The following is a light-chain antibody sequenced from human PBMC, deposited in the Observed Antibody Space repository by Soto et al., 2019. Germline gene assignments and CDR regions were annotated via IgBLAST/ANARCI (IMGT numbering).Light chain of an antibody. CDR3: QQDSSWPLT. V-gene: IGKV1-12*01. J-gene: IGKJ4*01. Sequence: IQMTQSPSSVSATVGDRVTITCRASQGISSWLAWYQQKPGKAPKLLIYKASSLESGVPSRFSGSGSGTEFTLSISSLQSEHLGVYYCQQDSSWPLTFGGGTKVDI. CDR2: KAS. CDR1: QGISSW.